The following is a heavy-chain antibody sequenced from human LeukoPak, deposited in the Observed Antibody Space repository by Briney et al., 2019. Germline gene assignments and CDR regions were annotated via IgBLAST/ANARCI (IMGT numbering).Heavy chain of an antibody. CDR3: ARGTDQGWLQLRGWFDP. CDR2: INPNSGGT. D-gene: IGHD5-24*01. CDR1: GYTFTGYY. Sequence: ASVKVSCKASGYTFTGYYMHWVRQAPGQGLEWMGWINPNSGGTNYAQKFQGRVTMTRDTSISTAYMELSRLRSDDTAVYYCARGTDQGWLQLRGWFDPWGQGTLVTVSS. V-gene: IGHV1-2*02. J-gene: IGHJ5*02.